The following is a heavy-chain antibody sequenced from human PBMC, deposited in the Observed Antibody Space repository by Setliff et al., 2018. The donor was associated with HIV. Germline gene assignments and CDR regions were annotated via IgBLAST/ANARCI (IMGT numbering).Heavy chain of an antibody. D-gene: IGHD6-19*01. V-gene: IGHV1-18*01. CDR1: GYTFTSYG. J-gene: IGHJ4*02. CDR3: ARARGGVDKAVARISDY. Sequence: ASVKVSCKASGYTFTSYGISWVRQDPGQGLEWMGWISAYNGNTNYAQKLQGRVTMTTDTSTSTAYMELRSLRSDDTALYYCARARGGVDKAVARISDYWGQGTLVTVS. CDR2: ISAYNGNT.